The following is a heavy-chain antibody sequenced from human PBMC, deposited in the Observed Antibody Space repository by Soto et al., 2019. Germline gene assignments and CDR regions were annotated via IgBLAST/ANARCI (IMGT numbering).Heavy chain of an antibody. CDR1: GGSISSYY. D-gene: IGHD3-3*01. CDR2: IYTSGST. CDR3: ARDQGYDFWSGYYARDCGMDV. J-gene: IGHJ6*02. Sequence: SETLSLTCTVSGGSISSYYWSWIRQPAGKGLEWIGRIYTSGSTNYNPSLKSRVTMSVDTSKNQFSLKLSSVTAADTAVYYCARDQGYDFWSGYYARDCGMDVWGQGTTVTVSS. V-gene: IGHV4-4*07.